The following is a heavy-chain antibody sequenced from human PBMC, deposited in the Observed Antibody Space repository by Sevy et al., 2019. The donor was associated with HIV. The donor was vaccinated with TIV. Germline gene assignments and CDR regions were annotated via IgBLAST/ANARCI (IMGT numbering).Heavy chain of an antibody. Sequence: ASLKVSCKASGGTFSSYAISWVRQAPGQGLEWMGRIIPILGIANYAQKFQGRVTITADKSTSTAYMELSSLRSEDTAVYYCARDKAYGDYGKGYFDYWGQGTLVTVSS. CDR3: ARDKAYGDYGKGYFDY. CDR2: IIPILGIA. J-gene: IGHJ4*02. V-gene: IGHV1-69*04. D-gene: IGHD4-17*01. CDR1: GGTFSSYA.